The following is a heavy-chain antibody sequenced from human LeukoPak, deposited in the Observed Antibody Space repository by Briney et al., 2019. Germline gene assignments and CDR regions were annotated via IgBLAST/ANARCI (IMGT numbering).Heavy chain of an antibody. V-gene: IGHV3-23*01. CDR1: GFTFSSYA. CDR3: ARRCVRGWSTDAFDF. D-gene: IGHD6-19*01. Sequence: PGGSLRLSCAASGFTFSSYAMSWVRQAPGKGLEWVSTIRGSDGITYYADSVKGRFTISRDNSKNTLYLQMNSLGAEDTAVYYCARRCVRGWSTDAFDFWGQGTMVTVSS. CDR2: IRGSDGIT. J-gene: IGHJ3*01.